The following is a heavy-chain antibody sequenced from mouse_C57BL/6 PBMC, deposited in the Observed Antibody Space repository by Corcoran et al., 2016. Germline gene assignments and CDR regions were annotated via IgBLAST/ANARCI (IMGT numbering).Heavy chain of an antibody. CDR2: IFPGSGST. Sequence: QVQLQQSGPELVKPGASVKISCKASGYTFTDYYINWVKQRPGQALEWIGWIFPGSGSTYYNEKFKGKATLTVDKSSSTAYMLLSSLTSEDSAVYFCARSRVYYGSSPYYAMDYWGQGTSVTVSS. CDR3: ARSRVYYGSSPYYAMDY. CDR1: GYTFTDYY. J-gene: IGHJ4*01. D-gene: IGHD1-1*01. V-gene: IGHV1-75*01.